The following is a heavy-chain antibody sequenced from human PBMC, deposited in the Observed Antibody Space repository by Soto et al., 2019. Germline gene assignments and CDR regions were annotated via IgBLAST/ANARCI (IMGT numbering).Heavy chain of an antibody. CDR3: AREDRITIFGVVYNWFDP. CDR2: ISGSGGST. D-gene: IGHD3-3*01. CDR1: GFTFSSYA. J-gene: IGHJ5*02. V-gene: IGHV3-23*01. Sequence: EVQLLESGGGLVQPGGSLRLSCAASGFTFSSYAMSWVRQAPGKGLEWVSVISGSGGSTYYADSVKGRFTISRDNSKNTLYLQMNSLGAEDTAVYYCAREDRITIFGVVYNWFDPWGQGTLVTVSS.